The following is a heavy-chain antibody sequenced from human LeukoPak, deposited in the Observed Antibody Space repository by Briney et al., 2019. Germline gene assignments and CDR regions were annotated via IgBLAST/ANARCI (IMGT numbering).Heavy chain of an antibody. J-gene: IGHJ4*02. CDR3: AKDRSSSTSCSNY. Sequence: GGSLRLSCAASGFXFSNYAITWVRQAPGKGPEWVSCVTGSSRYTYYADSVKGRCTISRDNSKNILYLEMNILRVEDTAIYYCAKDRSSSTSCSNYWGRGTLVTVSS. V-gene: IGHV3-23*01. CDR1: GFXFSNYA. D-gene: IGHD2-2*01. CDR2: VTGSSRYT.